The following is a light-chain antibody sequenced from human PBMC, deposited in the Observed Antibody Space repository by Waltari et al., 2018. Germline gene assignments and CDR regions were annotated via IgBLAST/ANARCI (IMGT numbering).Light chain of an antibody. CDR1: KLGDKY. CDR2: QDT. CDR3: QAWDSRHVI. V-gene: IGLV3-1*01. J-gene: IGLJ2*01. Sequence: SYELTQPPSVSVSPGQTASITCSGDKLGDKYASWYQQKPGQSPVLVICQDTRRPSVIPERFSGSKSGNAATLTISGTQAMDEADYYCQAWDSRHVIIGGGTKLTVL.